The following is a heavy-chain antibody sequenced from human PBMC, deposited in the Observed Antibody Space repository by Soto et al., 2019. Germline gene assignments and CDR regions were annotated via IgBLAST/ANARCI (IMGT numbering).Heavy chain of an antibody. Sequence: GGSLRLSCAVSGFTFSDYYTSWIRQAPGKGLEWLSYISGTGSYTNYADSVKGRFTISRDNAKNSLYLQMNSLRAEDTAMYYCARAPTGRYDFWSGSNYYHYGMDVWGQGTTVTVSS. CDR2: ISGTGSYT. CDR3: ARAPTGRYDFWSGSNYYHYGMDV. CDR1: GFTFSDYY. D-gene: IGHD3-3*01. V-gene: IGHV3-11*06. J-gene: IGHJ6*02.